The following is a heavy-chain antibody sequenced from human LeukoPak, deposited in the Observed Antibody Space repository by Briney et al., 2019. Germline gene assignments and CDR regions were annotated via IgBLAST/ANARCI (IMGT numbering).Heavy chain of an antibody. D-gene: IGHD3-22*01. CDR1: GDSISGYY. CDR2: IHSSGST. J-gene: IGHJ4*02. Sequence: SETLSLTCTVSGDSISGYYWSWIRQTPGKGLEWIAYIHSSGSTNYNPSLKSRVTISVDTSKSQFSLRLTSVTAADTAVYFCARGYYDSSGYSNPFDYWGQGALVTVSS. V-gene: IGHV4-4*09. CDR3: ARGYYDSSGYSNPFDY.